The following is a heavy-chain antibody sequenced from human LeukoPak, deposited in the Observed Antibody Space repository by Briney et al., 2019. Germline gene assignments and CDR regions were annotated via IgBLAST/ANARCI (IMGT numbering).Heavy chain of an antibody. Sequence: GGSLGLSCAASGFTFSSYAMHWVRQAPGKGLEYVSAISSNGGSTYYANSVKGRFTISRDNSKNTLYLQMGSLRAEDMAVYYCARVRGSYGYYFDYWGQGTLVTVSS. CDR3: ARVRGSYGYYFDY. D-gene: IGHD1-26*01. CDR1: GFTFSSYA. CDR2: ISSNGGST. V-gene: IGHV3-64*01. J-gene: IGHJ4*02.